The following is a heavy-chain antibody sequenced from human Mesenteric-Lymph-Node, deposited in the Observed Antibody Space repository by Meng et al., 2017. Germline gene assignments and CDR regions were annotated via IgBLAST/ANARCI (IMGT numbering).Heavy chain of an antibody. Sequence: QVQLQESGPGLVKPSETLSRNCTVSGGSISSYYWSWIRQPPGKGLEWIGYIYYSGSTNYNPSRKSRVTISVDTSKNQFSLKLSSVTAADTAVYYCARATAMVPRYYFDYWGQGTLVTVSS. CDR2: IYYSGST. V-gene: IGHV4-59*01. J-gene: IGHJ4*02. D-gene: IGHD5-18*01. CDR1: GGSISSYY. CDR3: ARATAMVPRYYFDY.